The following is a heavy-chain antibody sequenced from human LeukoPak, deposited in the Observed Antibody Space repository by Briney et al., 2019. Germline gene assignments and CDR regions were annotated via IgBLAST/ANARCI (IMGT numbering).Heavy chain of an antibody. D-gene: IGHD5-12*01. CDR2: ISSSSSYI. J-gene: IGHJ5*02. Sequence: GGSLRLSCVASGFTFSNYNMNWVRQAPGKGLEWVSFISSSSSYIYYADSVKGRFTISRDNAKKSLYLQMNSLRAEDTAVYYCARDRIVATDNWFDPWGQGTLVTVSS. CDR3: ARDRIVATDNWFDP. CDR1: GFTFSNYN. V-gene: IGHV3-21*01.